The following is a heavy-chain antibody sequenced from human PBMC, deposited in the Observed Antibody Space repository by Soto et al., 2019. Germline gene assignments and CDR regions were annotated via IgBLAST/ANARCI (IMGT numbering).Heavy chain of an antibody. CDR1: GGTFSSYA. CDR2: IIPIFGTA. Sequence: SVKVSCKASGGTFSSYAISWVRQAPGQGLEWMGGIIPIFGTANYAQKFQGRVTITADESTSTAYMELSSLRSEDTAVYYCARRQGPPYDFWSGYYPRGYYYYGMDVWGQGTTVTVSS. CDR3: ARRQGPPYDFWSGYYPRGYYYYGMDV. J-gene: IGHJ6*02. D-gene: IGHD3-3*01. V-gene: IGHV1-69*13.